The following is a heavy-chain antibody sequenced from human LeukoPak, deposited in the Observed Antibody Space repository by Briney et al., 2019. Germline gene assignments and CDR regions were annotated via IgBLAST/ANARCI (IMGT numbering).Heavy chain of an antibody. CDR3: ARKPTQYYYYYYYMDV. V-gene: IGHV3-21*01. CDR1: GFTFSSYS. Sequence: GGSLRLSCAASGFTFSSYSMNWVRQAPGKGLEWVSSISSSSSYIYYADSVKGRFAISRDNAKNSLYLQMNSLRAEDTAVYYCARKPTQYYYYYYYMDVWGKGTTVTVSS. CDR2: ISSSSSYI. J-gene: IGHJ6*03.